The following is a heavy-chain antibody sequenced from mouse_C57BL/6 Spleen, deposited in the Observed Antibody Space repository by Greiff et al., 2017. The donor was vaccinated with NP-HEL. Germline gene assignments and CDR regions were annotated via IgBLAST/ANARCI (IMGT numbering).Heavy chain of an antibody. Sequence: VQLQQSVAELVRPGASVKLSCTASGFNIKNTYMHWVKQRPEQGLEWIGRIDPANGNTKYAPKFQGKATITADTSSNTAYLQLSSLTSEDTAIYYCALYYYGSSYGYWYFDVWGTGTTVTVSS. V-gene: IGHV14-3*01. CDR1: GFNIKNTY. CDR2: IDPANGNT. CDR3: ALYYYGSSYGYWYFDV. D-gene: IGHD1-1*01. J-gene: IGHJ1*03.